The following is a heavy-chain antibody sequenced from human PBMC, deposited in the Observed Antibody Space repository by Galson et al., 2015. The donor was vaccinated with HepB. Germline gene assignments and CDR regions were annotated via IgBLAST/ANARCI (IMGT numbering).Heavy chain of an antibody. CDR3: AKTWLLVAMSITHYYFDS. CDR1: GFTFTNYA. D-gene: IGHD5-12*01. CDR2: ISGPDDST. J-gene: IGHJ4*02. V-gene: IGHV3-23*01. Sequence: SLRLSCAASGFTFTNYAMSWVRQAPGKGLEWVSGISGPDDSTKYADSVKGRFTISRDNSKSTLYLQMNSLRADDTAVYYCAKTWLLVAMSITHYYFDSWGQGALVAVSS.